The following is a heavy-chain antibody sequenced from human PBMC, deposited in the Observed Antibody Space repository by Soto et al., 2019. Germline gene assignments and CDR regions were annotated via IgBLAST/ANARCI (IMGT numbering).Heavy chain of an antibody. CDR3: AKEGAVSGDFDH. CDR1: GFTFTSYA. CDR2: ISYDGSNE. J-gene: IGHJ4*02. D-gene: IGHD6-19*01. Sequence: QVQLVESGGGVVQPGRSLRLSCAASGFTFTSYAMHWVRQPPGKGLEWVAIISYDGSNEYYADSVKGRFTISRDNSKNTLYLQMNSLIAEDTAMYYCAKEGAVSGDFDHWGQGTLVTVSS. V-gene: IGHV3-30*18.